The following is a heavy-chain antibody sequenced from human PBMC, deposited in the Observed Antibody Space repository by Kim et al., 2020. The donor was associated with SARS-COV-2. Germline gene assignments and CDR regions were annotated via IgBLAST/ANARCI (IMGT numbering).Heavy chain of an antibody. CDR3: ATLKGGHNRNYIGEGNFDS. CDR2: INTNTGNP. V-gene: IGHV7-4-1*02. Sequence: ASVKVSCKASGYTFTSYAMNWVRQAPGEGLEWMGWINTNTGNPSYARGFTGRFVFSLDTSVNTAYLQIISLKAEDTAVYYCATLKGGHNRNYIGEGNFDSWGQGTLVTVSS. CDR1: GYTFTSYA. J-gene: IGHJ4*02. D-gene: IGHD2-21*01.